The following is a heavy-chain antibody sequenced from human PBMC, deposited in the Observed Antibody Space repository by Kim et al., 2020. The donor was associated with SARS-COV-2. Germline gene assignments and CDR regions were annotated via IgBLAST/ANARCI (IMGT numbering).Heavy chain of an antibody. J-gene: IGHJ4*02. CDR1: GESFSGHY. V-gene: IGHV4-34*01. D-gene: IGHD2-2*01. Sequence: SETLSLTCGVSGESFSGHYWTWIRQPPGKGLEWIGEINHRGSTSYNPSLKSRVTLSVAENQFSLKLSSVTAADTAVYYCARRKLVGSKLYYFDYWGQGTVVTVSS. CDR3: ARRKLVGSKLYYFDY. CDR2: INHRGST.